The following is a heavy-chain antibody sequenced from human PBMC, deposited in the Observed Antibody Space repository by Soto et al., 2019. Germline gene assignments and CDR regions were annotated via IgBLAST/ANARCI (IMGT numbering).Heavy chain of an antibody. CDR2: SSAYNGVT. Sequence: QVQLVQSGGEVKKPGASVKVSCKASGYTFTSYGITWVRQAPGQGLEWMGWSSAYNGVTKYAQKFQDRVTMTTDTSTSTAYMELRSLRSDDTAVYYCARGPRSGYCSGGSCLYFDYWGQGTLVTVSS. J-gene: IGHJ4*02. CDR1: GYTFTSYG. D-gene: IGHD2-15*01. V-gene: IGHV1-18*01. CDR3: ARGPRSGYCSGGSCLYFDY.